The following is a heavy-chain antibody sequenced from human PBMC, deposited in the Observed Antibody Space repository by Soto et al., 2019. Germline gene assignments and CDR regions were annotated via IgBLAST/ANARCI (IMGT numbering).Heavy chain of an antibody. D-gene: IGHD3-22*01. CDR1: GYKFTSSW. V-gene: IGHV5-51*01. J-gene: IGHJ5*02. CDR2: IFPSDSDT. CDR3: ARKDKSGYFNWFDP. Sequence: LKISCRTSGYKFTSSWVAWVRQKPGKGLEWMGIIFPSDSDTRYSPSFQGQVTISADRSTSTVFLQWASLKASDTAVYFCARKDKSGYFNWFDPWGQGTLVTVSS.